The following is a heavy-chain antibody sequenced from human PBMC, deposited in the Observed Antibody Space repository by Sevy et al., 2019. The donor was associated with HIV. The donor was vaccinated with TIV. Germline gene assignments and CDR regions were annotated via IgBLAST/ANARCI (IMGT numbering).Heavy chain of an antibody. D-gene: IGHD4-17*01. CDR1: GYTLTELS. J-gene: IGHJ6*02. CDR3: ATVGYGDYYYGIDV. Sequence: ASVKVCCKVSGYTLTELSMHWVRQAPGKGLEWMGGFDPEDGETIYAQKFQGRVTMTEDTSTDTAYMELSSLRSEDTAVYYCATVGYGDYYYGIDVWGQGTTVTVSS. V-gene: IGHV1-24*01. CDR2: FDPEDGET.